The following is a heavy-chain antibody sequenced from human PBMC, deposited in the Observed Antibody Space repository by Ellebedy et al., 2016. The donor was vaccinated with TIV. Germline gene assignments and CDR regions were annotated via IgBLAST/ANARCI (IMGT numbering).Heavy chain of an antibody. CDR2: IKSGTGYI. Sequence: GESLKISCATSGFRFSIHTMTWVRQSPGKGLEWIASIKSGTGYIDYADSVKGRFTISRDNAKTSLYLQINGLRDDDTAMYYCARARCSNADCHIPGYWGQGSLVTVSS. CDR1: GFRFSIHT. J-gene: IGHJ4*02. CDR3: ARARCSNADCHIPGY. D-gene: IGHD2-8*01. V-gene: IGHV3-21*04.